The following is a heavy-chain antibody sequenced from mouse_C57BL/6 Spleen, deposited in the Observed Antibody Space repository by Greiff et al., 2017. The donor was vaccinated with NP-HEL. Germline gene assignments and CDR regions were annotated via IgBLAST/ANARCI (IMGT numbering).Heavy chain of an antibody. CDR1: GYTFTSYW. CDR2: IDPSDSYT. Sequence: VQLQQPGAELVKPGASVKLSCKASGYTFTSYWMQWVKQRPGQGLEWIGEIDPSDSYTNYNQKFKGKATLTVDTSSSTAYMQLSSLTSEDSAVYYCAKDDYGSSPAWFAYWGQGTLVTVSA. CDR3: AKDDYGSSPAWFAY. J-gene: IGHJ3*01. D-gene: IGHD1-1*01. V-gene: IGHV1-50*01.